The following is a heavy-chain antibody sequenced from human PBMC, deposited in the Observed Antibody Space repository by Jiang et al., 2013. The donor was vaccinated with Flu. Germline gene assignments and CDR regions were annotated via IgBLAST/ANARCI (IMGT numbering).Heavy chain of an antibody. CDR3: AGPPPYSSSSRGYFYYYMDV. J-gene: IGHJ6*03. Sequence: EVRKPGSSVKVSCKASGGPLSSYASSWVRQAPGQGLEWMGGIIPVYGTANYAQKFQGRVTITADESTGTAYMELRSLRSEDTAVYYCAGPPPYSSSSRGYFYYYMDVWGKGTTVTVSS. D-gene: IGHD6-6*01. V-gene: IGHV1-69*01. CDR1: GGPLSSYA. CDR2: IIPVYGTA.